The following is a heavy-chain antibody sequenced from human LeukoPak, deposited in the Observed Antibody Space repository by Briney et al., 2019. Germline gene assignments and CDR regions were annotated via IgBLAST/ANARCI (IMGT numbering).Heavy chain of an antibody. J-gene: IGHJ4*02. CDR2: TFYRSKWSS. D-gene: IGHD4/OR15-4a*01. Sequence: SQTLSLTCDISGDSISSHSAAWNWIRQSPSRGLEWLGRTFYRSKWSSEYAVSVKRRIAINPDTSKNQFSLQLNSVTPEDTAVYYCAKSYGVGKTPIDYWGQGTLVTVSS. CDR1: GDSISSHSAA. V-gene: IGHV6-1*01. CDR3: AKSYGVGKTPIDY.